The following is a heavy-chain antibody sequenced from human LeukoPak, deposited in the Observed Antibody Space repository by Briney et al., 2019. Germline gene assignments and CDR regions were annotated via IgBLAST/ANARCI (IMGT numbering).Heavy chain of an antibody. Sequence: ASVKVSCKVSGYTLTELSMHWVRQAPGKGLEWMGGFDPEDGETIYAQKFQGRVTMTEDTSTDIAYMELSSLRSEDTAVYYCATVVAVAEPLDYWGQGTLVTVSS. CDR2: FDPEDGET. J-gene: IGHJ4*02. CDR3: ATVVAVAEPLDY. D-gene: IGHD6-19*01. CDR1: GYTLTELS. V-gene: IGHV1-24*01.